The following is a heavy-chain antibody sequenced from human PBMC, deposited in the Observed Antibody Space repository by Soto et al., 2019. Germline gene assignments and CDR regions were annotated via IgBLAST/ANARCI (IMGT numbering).Heavy chain of an antibody. D-gene: IGHD1-26*01. CDR1: GFTFSSYG. J-gene: IGHJ4*02. Sequence: QVQLVESGGGVVQPGRSLRLSCAASGFTFSSYGMHWVRQAPGKGLEWVAVIWYDGSNKYYADSVKGRFTISRDNSKNTLYLQMNSLRAEDTAVYYCARGDEWGPPGYYWGQGTLVTVSS. V-gene: IGHV3-33*01. CDR2: IWYDGSNK. CDR3: ARGDEWGPPGYY.